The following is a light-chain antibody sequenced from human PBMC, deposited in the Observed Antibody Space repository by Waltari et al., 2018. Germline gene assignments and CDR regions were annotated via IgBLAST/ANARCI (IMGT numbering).Light chain of an antibody. CDR3: QQGNFYPYS. CDR1: QDITGH. CDR2: YAN. J-gene: IGKJ2*03. Sequence: IQMSQSPSSLSASVGDRVTITCRASQDITGHLNWFQQKPGKAPKLLIYYANRLLKGVPPRFSGSGSGTEFTLTITSLQPEDFVIYFCQQGNFYPYSFGQGTSVEIK. V-gene: IGKV1-39*01.